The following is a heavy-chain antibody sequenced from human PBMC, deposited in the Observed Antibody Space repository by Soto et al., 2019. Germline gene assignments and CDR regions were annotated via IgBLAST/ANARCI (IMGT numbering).Heavy chain of an antibody. CDR3: ARGGGVGVAGSAAFEM. J-gene: IGHJ3*02. Sequence: QLHLVQSGAVVKKPGASVTVSCSASGYPVTAYYMHWVRQDTGRGLEWMGGINPATGAAKYTQTFQGRDTMTRDTSTSTVFMERSGLTSEDTAVFYCARGGGVGVAGSAAFEMWGQGTLVTVSS. V-gene: IGHV1-2*02. CDR2: INPATGAA. D-gene: IGHD3-3*01. CDR1: GYPVTAYY.